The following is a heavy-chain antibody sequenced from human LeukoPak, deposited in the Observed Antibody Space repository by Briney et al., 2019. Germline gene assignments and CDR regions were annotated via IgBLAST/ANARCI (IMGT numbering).Heavy chain of an antibody. Sequence: GGSLRLSCAASGFTFSSYAMSWVRQAPGKGLEWVSAISVSGGSTYYADSLKGRFTISRDNSNNTLLLQMNSLRAEDTAVYCCTKQYSGYEMFDYWGQGTLVTVSS. V-gene: IGHV3-23*01. J-gene: IGHJ4*02. D-gene: IGHD5-12*01. CDR3: TKQYSGYEMFDY. CDR1: GFTFSSYA. CDR2: ISVSGGST.